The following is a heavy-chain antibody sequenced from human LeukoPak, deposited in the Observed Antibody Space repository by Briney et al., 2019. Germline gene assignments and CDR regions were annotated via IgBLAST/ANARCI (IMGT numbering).Heavy chain of an antibody. D-gene: IGHD3-22*01. CDR2: IYTSGST. CDR1: GGSISSYY. V-gene: IGHV4-4*09. CDR3: ARLIPYYYDSSGYFFDY. Sequence: SETLSLTCTVSGGSISSYYWSWIRQPPGKGLEWIGYIYTSGSTNYNPSLKSRVTISVDTSKNQFSLKLSSVTAADTAVYYCARLIPYYYDSSGYFFDYWGQGTLATVSS. J-gene: IGHJ4*02.